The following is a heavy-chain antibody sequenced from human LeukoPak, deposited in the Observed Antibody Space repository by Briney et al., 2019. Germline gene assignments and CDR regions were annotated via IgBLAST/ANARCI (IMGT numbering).Heavy chain of an antibody. CDR3: ARTYYYDSSGYYYVFWYFDL. CDR2: IYYSGST. J-gene: IGHJ2*01. V-gene: IGHV4-59*01. D-gene: IGHD3-22*01. Sequence: SETLSLTCTVSGGSISSYYWSWIRQPPGKGLEWIGYIYYSGSTNYNPSLKSRVTISVDTSKNQFSLKLSSVTAADTAVYYCARTYYYDSSGYYYVFWYFDLWGRGTLVTVSS. CDR1: GGSISSYY.